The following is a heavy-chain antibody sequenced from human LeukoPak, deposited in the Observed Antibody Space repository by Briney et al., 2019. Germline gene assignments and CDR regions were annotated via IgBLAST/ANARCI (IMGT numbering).Heavy chain of an antibody. Sequence: ETLSLTCAVYGGSFSGYYWSWIRQPPGKGLEWIGEIDHSGSTNYNPSLKSRVTISVDTSKNQFSLKLSSVTAADTAVYYCARGRAVPAAMRSYYYYMDVWGKGTTVTVSS. CDR3: ARGRAVPAAMRSYYYYMDV. J-gene: IGHJ6*03. CDR1: GGSFSGYY. V-gene: IGHV4-34*01. CDR2: IDHSGST. D-gene: IGHD2-2*01.